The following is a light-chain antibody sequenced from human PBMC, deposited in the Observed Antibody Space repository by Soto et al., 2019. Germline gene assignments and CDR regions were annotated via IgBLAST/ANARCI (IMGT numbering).Light chain of an antibody. CDR3: QQRTNWRALT. CDR2: DAS. CDR1: QSVTSF. J-gene: IGKJ4*01. V-gene: IGKV3-11*01. Sequence: EIVLTQSTATLSLSPGERATLSCRASQSVTSFLAWYQQKPGQAPRLLIYDASHRTAGIPARFSGSGSGTDFTLTISSLEPEDFAVYYCQQRTNWRALTFGGGTRVEI.